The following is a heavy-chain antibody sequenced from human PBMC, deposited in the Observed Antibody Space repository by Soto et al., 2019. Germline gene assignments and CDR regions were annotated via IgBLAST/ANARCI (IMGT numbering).Heavy chain of an antibody. J-gene: IGHJ5*02. Sequence: PSETLSLTCTVSGGSISSGGYYWSWIRQHPGRGLEWIGYIYYSGSTYYNPSLKSRVTISLDTSKNQFSLKLTSVTAADTAVYYCARDRSPSGVWGWFDPWGQGTLVTVSS. CDR3: ARDRSPSGVWGWFDP. CDR1: GGSISSGGYY. D-gene: IGHD3-16*01. V-gene: IGHV4-31*03. CDR2: IYYSGST.